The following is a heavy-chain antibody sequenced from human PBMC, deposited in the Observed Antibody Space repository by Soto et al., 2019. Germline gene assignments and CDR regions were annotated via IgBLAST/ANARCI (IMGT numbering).Heavy chain of an antibody. J-gene: IGHJ6*02. CDR1: GFTVSSNY. V-gene: IGHV3-53*02. CDR2: TYSGGST. CDR3: SRDRDGGMDV. Sequence: EVQLVETGGGLIQPGGSLRLSCAASGFTVSSNYMNWVRQAPGKGLEWVSITYSGGSTYYADSVKGRFTISRDNSKNTLFLQMNSLRAEDTAVYYCSRDRDGGMDVWGQGTTVTVSS. D-gene: IGHD3-16*01.